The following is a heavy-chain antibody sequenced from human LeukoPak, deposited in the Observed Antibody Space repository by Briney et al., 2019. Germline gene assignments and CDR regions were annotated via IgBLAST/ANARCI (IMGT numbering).Heavy chain of an antibody. V-gene: IGHV3-21*04. CDR3: AKGYSDTWYSSDY. Sequence: PGGSLRLSCAASGFTFSTYTMSWVRQAPGEGLEWVSSISISSAYTYYADSVKGRFTISRDNSKNTLYLQMNSLRAEDTAVYYCAKGYSDTWYSSDYWGQGTLVTVSS. CDR2: ISISSAYT. J-gene: IGHJ4*02. CDR1: GFTFSTYT. D-gene: IGHD6-13*01.